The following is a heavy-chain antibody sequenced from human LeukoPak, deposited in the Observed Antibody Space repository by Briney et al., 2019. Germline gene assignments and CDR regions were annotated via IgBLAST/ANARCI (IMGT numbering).Heavy chain of an antibody. J-gene: IGHJ4*02. D-gene: IGHD3-10*01. CDR3: ARASDSGFGEFSYVFDY. CDR1: GYSISSGYY. Sequence: PSETLSLTCTVSGYSISSGYYWGWIRPPPGKGLEWIGYIYYSGSTNYNPSLKSRVTISVDTSKNQFSLKLSSVTAADTAVYYCARASDSGFGEFSYVFDYWGQGTLVTVSS. V-gene: IGHV4-61*01. CDR2: IYYSGST.